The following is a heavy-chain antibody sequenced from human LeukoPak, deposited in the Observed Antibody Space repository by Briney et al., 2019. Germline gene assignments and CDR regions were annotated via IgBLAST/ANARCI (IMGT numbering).Heavy chain of an antibody. CDR2: LNPTATSV. Sequence: GGSLRLSCVASGFALINYNMIWVRQAPGKEPEWISILNPTATSVMYADSLKGRFSVSRDNAKNTFFLHMNRLTVEDTAMYYCARDRGWIRDYWGRGTRVTVSS. V-gene: IGHV3-11*01. CDR1: GFALINYN. J-gene: IGHJ4*02. D-gene: IGHD2-2*03. CDR3: ARDRGWIRDY.